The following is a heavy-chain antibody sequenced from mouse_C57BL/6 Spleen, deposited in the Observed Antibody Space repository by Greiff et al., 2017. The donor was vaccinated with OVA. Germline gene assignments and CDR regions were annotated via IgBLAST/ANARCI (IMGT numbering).Heavy chain of an antibody. J-gene: IGHJ4*01. CDR3: ARKEYYSNYGAMDY. Sequence: QVQLQQPGAELVKPGASVKMSCKASGYTFTSYWITWVKQRPGQGLEWIGDIYPGSGSTNYNEKFKSKATLTVDTSSSTAYMQLSSLTSEDSAVYYCARKEYYSNYGAMDYWGQGTSVTVSS. CDR1: GYTFTSYW. V-gene: IGHV1-55*01. D-gene: IGHD2-5*01. CDR2: IYPGSGST.